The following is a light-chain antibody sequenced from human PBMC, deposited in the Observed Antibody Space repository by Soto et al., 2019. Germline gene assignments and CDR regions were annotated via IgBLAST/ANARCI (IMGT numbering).Light chain of an antibody. V-gene: IGKV3-11*01. CDR2: YAS. Sequence: EIVLTQSPATLSLSPGERATLSCRASQSVSSYLAWYQQKPGQPPRLLIYYASKRATGIPGRFSGSGSGADFTLTISSLEPEDFGVYYCQQRSNWPLTFGGGTKVEIK. CDR3: QQRSNWPLT. J-gene: IGKJ4*01. CDR1: QSVSSY.